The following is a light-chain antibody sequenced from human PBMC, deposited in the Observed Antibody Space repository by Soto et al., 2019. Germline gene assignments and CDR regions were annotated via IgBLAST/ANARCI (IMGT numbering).Light chain of an antibody. V-gene: IGKV3-20*01. J-gene: IGKJ1*01. CDR2: GAS. Sequence: EIVLTQSPATISLSPGERATLSCRASQSVSSYLAWYQQKPGQAPRLLIYGASTRATGIPDRFSGSGSGTDFTLTISRLEPEDFAVYYCQQYGGSPRTFGQGTKVDI. CDR1: QSVSSY. CDR3: QQYGGSPRT.